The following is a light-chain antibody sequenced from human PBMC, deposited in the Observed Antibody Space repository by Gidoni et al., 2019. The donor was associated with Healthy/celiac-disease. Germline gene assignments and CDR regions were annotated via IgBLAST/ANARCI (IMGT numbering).Light chain of an antibody. J-gene: IGKJ3*01. CDR2: WAS. CDR3: QQYYSPPFT. CDR1: QGVLYSSNNKNY. Sequence: DIVMTQSPASLAVSLGERATINCKSSQGVLYSSNNKNYLAWYQQKPGQPPKLLIYWASTRESGVPDRFSGSGSGTDFTLTISSLQAEDVAVYYCQQYYSPPFTFGPGTKVDIK. V-gene: IGKV4-1*01.